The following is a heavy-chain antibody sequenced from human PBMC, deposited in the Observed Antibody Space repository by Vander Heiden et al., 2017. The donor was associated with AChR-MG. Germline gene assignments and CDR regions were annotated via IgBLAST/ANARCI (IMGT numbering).Heavy chain of an antibody. CDR1: GFTFDDYA. V-gene: IGHV3-9*01. Sequence: EVQLVESGGGLVQPGRSLRLSCAASGFTFDDYAMHWVRQAPGKGLEWVSGISWNSGSIGYADSVKGRFTISRDNAKNSLYLQMNSLRAEDTALYYCAKDTRGGAFDIWGQGTMVTVSS. J-gene: IGHJ3*02. D-gene: IGHD3-16*01. CDR3: AKDTRGGAFDI. CDR2: ISWNSGSI.